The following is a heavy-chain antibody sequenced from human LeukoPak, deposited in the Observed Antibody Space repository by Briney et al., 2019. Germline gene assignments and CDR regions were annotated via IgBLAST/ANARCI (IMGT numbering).Heavy chain of an antibody. Sequence: PSETLSLTCTVSGGSISSYYWSWIRQPPGKGPEWIGYIYYSGSTNYNPSLRSRVTISVDTSKNQISLKLSSVTAADTAVYYCAREFWDSSGYYGFDYWGQGTLVTVSS. D-gene: IGHD3-22*01. CDR1: GGSISSYY. V-gene: IGHV4-59*01. J-gene: IGHJ4*02. CDR2: IYYSGST. CDR3: AREFWDSSGYYGFDY.